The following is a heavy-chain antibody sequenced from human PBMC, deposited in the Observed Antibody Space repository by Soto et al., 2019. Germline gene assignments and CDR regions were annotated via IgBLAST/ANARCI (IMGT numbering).Heavy chain of an antibody. V-gene: IGHV1-69*13. CDR2: IIPIFGTA. D-gene: IGHD3-22*01. Sequence: ASVKVSCKASGGTLSSYAISWVRQAPGQGLEWMGGIIPIFGTANYAQKFQGRVTITADESTSTAYMELSSLRSEDTAVYYCARSDYYDSSGYYFLYYFDYWGQGTLVTVSS. J-gene: IGHJ4*02. CDR3: ARSDYYDSSGYYFLYYFDY. CDR1: GGTLSSYA.